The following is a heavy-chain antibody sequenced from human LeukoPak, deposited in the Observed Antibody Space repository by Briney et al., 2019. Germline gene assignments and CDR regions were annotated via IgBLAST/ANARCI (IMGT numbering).Heavy chain of an antibody. Sequence: GGSLRLSCAASGFTFSSYWMSWVRQAPGKGLEWVANIKKDGSEKYYVDSVKGRFTISRDNAKNSLHLQMNSLRAEDTAVYYCARVGVEQYLVLSYSMDVWGKGTTVTVS. CDR1: GFTFSSYW. D-gene: IGHD6-13*01. V-gene: IGHV3-7*01. CDR3: ARVGVEQYLVLSYSMDV. J-gene: IGHJ6*03. CDR2: IKKDGSEK.